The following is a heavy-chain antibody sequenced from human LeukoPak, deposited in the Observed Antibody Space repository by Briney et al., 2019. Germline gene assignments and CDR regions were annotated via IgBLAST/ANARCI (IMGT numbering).Heavy chain of an antibody. V-gene: IGHV4-30-4*01. J-gene: IGHJ6*02. CDR2: IYYSGST. CDR1: GGSISSGDYY. D-gene: IGHD2-2*01. CDR3: ASIVVVPAATKYYYYYYGMDV. Sequence: SETLSLTCTVSGGSISSGDYYWSWIRQPPGKGLEWIGYIYYSGSTYYNPSLESRVAISVDTSKNQFSLKLSSVTAADTAVYYCASIVVVPAATKYYYYYYGMDVWGQGTTVTVSS.